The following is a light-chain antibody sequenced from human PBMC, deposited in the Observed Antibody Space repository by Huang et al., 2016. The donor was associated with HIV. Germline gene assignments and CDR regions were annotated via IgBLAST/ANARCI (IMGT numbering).Light chain of an antibody. CDR3: QQYNNWPPVT. CDR2: GAS. V-gene: IGKV3-15*01. J-gene: IGKJ3*01. Sequence: EIVMTQSPATLSVSPGERATLSCRASQSVSSNLAWYQQKPGQAPRLLIYGASTRATGIQARFSGSGSGTEFTLTISSLQSEDFAVYYCQQYNNWPPVTFGPGTKVDIK. CDR1: QSVSSN.